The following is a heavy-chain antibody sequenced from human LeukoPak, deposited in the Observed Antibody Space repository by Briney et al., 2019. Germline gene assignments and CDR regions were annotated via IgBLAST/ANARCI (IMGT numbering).Heavy chain of an antibody. CDR1: GYTFTTYD. V-gene: IGHV1-8*01. J-gene: IGHJ5*02. CDR2: ANPKSGNK. D-gene: IGHD2-15*01. Sequence: ASVKVSCKASGYTFTTYDIHWVRQAAGQGLERMGWANPKSGNKGYEQKFQGRVTITMNTSTTTSHMELNSLTSEDTAIYYCARPYCSGKTCSRWFEPWGQGTLVTVSS. CDR3: ARPYCSGKTCSRWFEP.